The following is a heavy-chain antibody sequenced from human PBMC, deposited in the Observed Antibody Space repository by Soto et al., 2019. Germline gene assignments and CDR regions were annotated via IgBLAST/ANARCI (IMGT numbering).Heavy chain of an antibody. D-gene: IGHD3-22*01. CDR3: ARGRGGLFWFAP. CDR1: GGSFSGYY. J-gene: IGHJ5*02. V-gene: IGHV4-34*01. Sequence: SETLSLTCAVYGGSFSGYYWSWIRQPPGNGLEWIGGINHSGSTNYSPSLKSRVTISVDTSKNQFSLKLSTVTAAATAVYYCARGRGGLFWFAPWGQRTLVTVS. CDR2: INHSGST.